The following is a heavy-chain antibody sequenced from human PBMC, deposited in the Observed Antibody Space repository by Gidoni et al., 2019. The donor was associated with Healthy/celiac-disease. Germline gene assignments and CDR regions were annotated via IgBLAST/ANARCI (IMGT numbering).Heavy chain of an antibody. J-gene: IGHJ4*02. CDR2: ISSSSSTI. CDR3: ARASGSYILLLDY. D-gene: IGHD1-26*01. Sequence: EVQLVESGGGLVQPGGSLRLSCAASGFTFSRYSMNWIRQAPGKGLAWVSYISSSSSTIYYADSVKGRFTISRDNAKNSLYLQMNSLRDEDTAVYYCARASGSYILLLDYWGQGTLVTVSS. CDR1: GFTFSRYS. V-gene: IGHV3-48*02.